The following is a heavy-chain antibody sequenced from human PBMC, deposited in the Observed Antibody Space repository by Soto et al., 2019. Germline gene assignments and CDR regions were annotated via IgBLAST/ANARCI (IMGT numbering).Heavy chain of an antibody. CDR2: IYYSGST. CDR1: GGSLSSGCYY. D-gene: IGHD3-22*01. V-gene: IGHV4-31*03. CDR3: ARSSPGGYYYDSSGPRAELNFDY. J-gene: IGHJ4*02. Sequence: TLSLPCTVSGGSLSSGCYYWSWIRQHPGKGLEWIWYIYYSGSTYYNPSLKSRVTISVDKSKNQFSLKLSSVTAADTAVYYCARSSPGGYYYDSSGPRAELNFDYWGQGTLVTVSS.